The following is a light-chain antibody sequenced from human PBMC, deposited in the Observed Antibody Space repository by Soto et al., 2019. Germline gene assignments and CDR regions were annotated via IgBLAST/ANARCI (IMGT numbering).Light chain of an antibody. V-gene: IGKV3-20*01. Sequence: IVLTQFPGTLSLSPGERAALSCRASQSVSSSYLAWYQQKPGQAPRLLIYGASSRATGIPDRFSGSGAGTEFTPTISRLEPEDYAVYYCQQYGSSATLFTFGPGTKVEIK. CDR2: GAS. CDR3: QQYGSSATLFT. CDR1: QSVSSSY. J-gene: IGKJ3*01.